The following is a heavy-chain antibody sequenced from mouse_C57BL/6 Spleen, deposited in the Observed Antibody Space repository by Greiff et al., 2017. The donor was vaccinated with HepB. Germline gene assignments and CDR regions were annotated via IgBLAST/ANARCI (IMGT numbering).Heavy chain of an antibody. V-gene: IGHV5-9-1*02. J-gene: IGHJ4*01. D-gene: IGHD3-3*01. Sequence: EVKLVESGEGLVKPGGSLKLSCAASGFTFSSYAISWVRQTPEKRLEWVAYISSGGDYIYYADTVKGRFTISRDNARNTLYLQMSSLKSEDTAMYYCTREGFVGYAMDYWGQGTSVTVSS. CDR2: ISSGGDYI. CDR3: TREGFVGYAMDY. CDR1: GFTFSSYA.